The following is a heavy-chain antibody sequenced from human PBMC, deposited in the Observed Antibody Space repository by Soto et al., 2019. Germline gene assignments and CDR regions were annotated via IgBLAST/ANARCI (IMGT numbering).Heavy chain of an antibody. CDR2: ISWNSGSI. J-gene: IGHJ3*02. CDR3: AKAQLRPIYAYIWGSYRTDAFDI. V-gene: IGHV3-9*01. D-gene: IGHD3-16*02. Sequence: RDWWAAAGGKSDDYGRRWVLQATGKGLEWVSGISWNSGSIGYADSVKGRFTISRDNAKNSLYLQMNSLRAEDTALYYCAKAQLRPIYAYIWGSYRTDAFDIWRQGTMVTVSS. CDR1: GGKSDDYG.